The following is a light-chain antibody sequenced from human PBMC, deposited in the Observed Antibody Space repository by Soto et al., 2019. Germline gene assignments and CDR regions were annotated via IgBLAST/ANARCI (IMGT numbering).Light chain of an antibody. Sequence: EIVLTQSPGTLSLSPGERATLSCRASQSVSSSYLAWYQQKPGHPPRLLMFDASRRAPGIPPRFSGGGFGTQFTLTINNLEPDDFAVYYCQQRGETFGPGTRLEIK. J-gene: IGKJ5*01. CDR2: DAS. CDR1: QSVSSSY. V-gene: IGKV3D-20*02. CDR3: QQRGET.